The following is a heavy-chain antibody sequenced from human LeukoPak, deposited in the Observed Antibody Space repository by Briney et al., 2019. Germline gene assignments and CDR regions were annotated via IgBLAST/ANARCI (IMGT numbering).Heavy chain of an antibody. CDR1: GYTFTGYY. CDR3: ARGIYFDWLLPFDY. J-gene: IGHJ4*02. Sequence: ASVKVSCKASGYTFTGYYMHWVRQAPGQGLEWMGWINPNSGDTNYAQKLQGRVTMTTDTSTSTAYMELRSLRSDDTAVYYCARGIYFDWLLPFDYWGQGTLVTVSS. CDR2: INPNSGDT. D-gene: IGHD3-9*01. V-gene: IGHV1-2*02.